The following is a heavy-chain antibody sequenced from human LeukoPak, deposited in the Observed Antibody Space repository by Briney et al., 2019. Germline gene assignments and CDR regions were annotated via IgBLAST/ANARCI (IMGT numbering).Heavy chain of an antibody. J-gene: IGHJ3*02. Sequence: PGGSLRFSCSASGFTFNNYWRSWVRQAPGKGLEWVAYIKEDGSVQHYVESLKGLFTIPRDNAENSLYLQLDSLRAEDTAVYYCARTVRGIVMPQNAFDIWGQGTMDTVSS. D-gene: IGHD1-26*01. CDR2: IKEDGSVQ. CDR1: GFTFNNYW. V-gene: IGHV3-7*01. CDR3: ARTVRGIVMPQNAFDI.